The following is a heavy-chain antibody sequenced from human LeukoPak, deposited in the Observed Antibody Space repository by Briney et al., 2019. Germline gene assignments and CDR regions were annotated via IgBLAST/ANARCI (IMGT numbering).Heavy chain of an antibody. Sequence: GGSLRLSCAASGFTFNNYAIHWVRQAPGKGLEWVAVISYDGSNKYYADSVKGRFTISRDNSKNTLYLQMNSLRAEDTAVYYCAKDTDTAMVTPESYYYGMDVWGQGTTVTVSS. CDR3: AKDTDTAMVTPESYYYGMDV. CDR2: ISYDGSNK. J-gene: IGHJ6*02. CDR1: GFTFNNYA. D-gene: IGHD5-18*01. V-gene: IGHV3-30*04.